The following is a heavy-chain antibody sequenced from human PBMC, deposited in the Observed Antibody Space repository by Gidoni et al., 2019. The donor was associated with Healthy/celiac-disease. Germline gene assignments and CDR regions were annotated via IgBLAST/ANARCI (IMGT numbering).Heavy chain of an antibody. CDR2: IIPIFGTA. CDR3: ARAATAGRYYYDSSGYLYFDY. Sequence: QVQLVQSGAEVKKPGSSVKVSCKASGGTFSSYAISWVRQAPGQGLEWMGGIIPIFGTANYAQKFQGRVTITADESTSTAYMELSSLRSEDTAVYYCARAATAGRYYYDSSGYLYFDYWGQGTLVTVSS. V-gene: IGHV1-69*01. D-gene: IGHD3-22*01. CDR1: GGTFSSYA. J-gene: IGHJ4*02.